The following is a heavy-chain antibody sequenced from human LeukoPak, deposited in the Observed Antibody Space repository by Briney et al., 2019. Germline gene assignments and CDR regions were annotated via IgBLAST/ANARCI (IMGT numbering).Heavy chain of an antibody. CDR2: INPSGGST. CDR1: GYTFTSYY. J-gene: IGHJ5*02. D-gene: IGHD6-13*01. CDR3: AREALYSSPRSWFDP. Sequence: RASVKVSCKASGYTFTSYYTHWVRQAPGQGLEWMGIINPSGGSTSYAQKFQGRVTVTRDTSTSTVYMELSSLRSEDTAVYYCAREALYSSPRSWFDPWGQGTLVTVSS. V-gene: IGHV1-46*01.